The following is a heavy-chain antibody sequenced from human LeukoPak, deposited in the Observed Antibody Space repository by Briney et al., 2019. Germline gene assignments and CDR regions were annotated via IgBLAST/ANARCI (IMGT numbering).Heavy chain of an antibody. V-gene: IGHV3-33*03. Sequence: GGSLRLSCAASGFTFSSYGMHWVRQAPGKGLEWVAVIWYDGSNKYYADSVKGRFTISKDSAKNTVYLQMNSLRAEDTAVYYCVSFYETYWGRGTLVTVSS. CDR1: GFTFSSYG. CDR2: IWYDGSNK. CDR3: VSFYETY. D-gene: IGHD2/OR15-2a*01. J-gene: IGHJ4*02.